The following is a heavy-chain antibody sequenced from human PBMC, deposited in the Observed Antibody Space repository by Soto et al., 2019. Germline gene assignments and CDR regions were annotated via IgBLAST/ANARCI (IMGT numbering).Heavy chain of an antibody. CDR3: AKDGKLWFGELLYYFDY. V-gene: IGHV3-23*01. Sequence: GGSLRLSCAASGFTFSSYAMSWVRQAPGKGLEWVSAISGSGGSTYYADSVKGRFTISRDNSKNTLYLQMNSLRAEDTAVYYCAKDGKLWFGELLYYFDYWGQGTLVTVSS. CDR2: ISGSGGST. J-gene: IGHJ4*02. D-gene: IGHD3-10*01. CDR1: GFTFSSYA.